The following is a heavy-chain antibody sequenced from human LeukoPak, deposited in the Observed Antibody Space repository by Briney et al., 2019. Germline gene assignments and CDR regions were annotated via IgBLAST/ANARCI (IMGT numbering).Heavy chain of an antibody. CDR3: ARDTCTNGVCSLDY. V-gene: IGHV4-59*01. CDR2: IYYSGST. Sequence: SSETLSLTCTVSGGSISSYYWSWIRQPPGKGLEWIGYIYYSGSTNYNPSLESRVTISVDTSKNQFSLRLSPVTAADTAVYYCARDTCTNGVCSLDYWGQGTLVTVSS. J-gene: IGHJ4*02. CDR1: GGSISSYY. D-gene: IGHD2-8*01.